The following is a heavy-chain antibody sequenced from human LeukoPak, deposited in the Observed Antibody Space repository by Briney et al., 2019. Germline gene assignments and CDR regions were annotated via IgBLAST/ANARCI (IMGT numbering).Heavy chain of an antibody. CDR1: GFTFSSYA. CDR2: ISGSGGST. J-gene: IGHJ4*02. CDR3: AKDHYGDYDPFDY. D-gene: IGHD4-17*01. Sequence: GGSLRLSCAASGFTFSSYAMSWVRQAPGKGLGWVSAISGSGGSTYYADSVKGRFTISRDNSKNTLYLQMNSLRAEDTAVYYCAKDHYGDYDPFDYWGQGTLVTVSS. V-gene: IGHV3-23*01.